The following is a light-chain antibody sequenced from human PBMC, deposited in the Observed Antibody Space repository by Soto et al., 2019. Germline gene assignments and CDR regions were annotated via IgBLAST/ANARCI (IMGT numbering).Light chain of an antibody. Sequence: EIVLTQSPGTLSVSPGESATLACRASQSVSSNYLAWYQQKPGQPPRLLIYGASSRATGIPDRFSGSGSGTDFTLIIIRLEPEDFAVYYCQQYSRLPRTFGQGTKVDIK. J-gene: IGKJ1*01. CDR3: QQYSRLPRT. CDR1: QSVSSNY. CDR2: GAS. V-gene: IGKV3-20*01.